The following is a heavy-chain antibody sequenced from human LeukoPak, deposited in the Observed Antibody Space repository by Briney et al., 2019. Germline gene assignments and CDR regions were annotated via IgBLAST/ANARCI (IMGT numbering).Heavy chain of an antibody. V-gene: IGHV4-59*01. Sequence: SETLSLTCSVTGGSISIYYSSWIRQPPGKCLEWIGYMYYIGSNHYNLSPKTRDTISVDPSKNQFSQMLCSITGADTSLYYCARADIVKGAFDYWGQGTLVTVSS. J-gene: IGHJ4*02. CDR3: ARADIVKGAFDY. CDR2: MYYIGSN. D-gene: IGHD2-15*01. CDR1: GGSISIYY.